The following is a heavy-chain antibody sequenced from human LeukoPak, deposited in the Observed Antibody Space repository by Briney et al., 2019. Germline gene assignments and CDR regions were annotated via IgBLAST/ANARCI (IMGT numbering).Heavy chain of an antibody. CDR1: GGSISSSSYY. CDR3: ARQGRCSSTSCYSPNFDY. J-gene: IGHJ4*02. V-gene: IGHV4-39*01. CDR2: IYYSGST. Sequence: SETLSLTCTVSGGSISSSSYYWGWIRQPPGKGLEWIGSIYYSGSTYYNPSLKSRVTMSVDTSKNQFSLKLSSVTAADTAVYYCARQGRCSSTSCYSPNFDYWGQGTLVTVSS. D-gene: IGHD2-2*02.